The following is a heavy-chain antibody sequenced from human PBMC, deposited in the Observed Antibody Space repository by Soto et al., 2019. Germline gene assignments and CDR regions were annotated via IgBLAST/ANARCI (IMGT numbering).Heavy chain of an antibody. V-gene: IGHV1-46*01. Sequence: ASVKVSCKASGYTFTNYYIHWVRQAPGQGLEWMGIINPSGGSTSYAQKFQGRVTMTRDTSTSTVYLELSSLRSEDTAVYYCARDLNWLDPWGQGTSVTVSS. CDR2: INPSGGST. CDR3: ARDLNWLDP. CDR1: GYTFTNYY. J-gene: IGHJ5*02.